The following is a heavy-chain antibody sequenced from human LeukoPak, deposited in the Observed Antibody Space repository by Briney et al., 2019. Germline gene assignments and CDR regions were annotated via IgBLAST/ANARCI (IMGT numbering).Heavy chain of an antibody. CDR3: AKGYCSSTSCYYFDY. V-gene: IGHV3-33*06. CDR2: IWYDGSNK. D-gene: IGHD2-2*01. J-gene: IGHJ4*02. CDR1: GFTFSSYG. Sequence: SGRSLRLSCAASGFTFSSYGMHWVRQAPGKGLELVAVIWYDGSNKYYADSVKGRFTISRDNSKNTLYLQMNSLRAEDTAVYYCAKGYCSSTSCYYFDYWGQGTLVTVSS.